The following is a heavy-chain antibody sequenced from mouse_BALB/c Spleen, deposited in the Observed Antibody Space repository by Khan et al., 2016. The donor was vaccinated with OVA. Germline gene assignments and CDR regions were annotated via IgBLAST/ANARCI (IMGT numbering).Heavy chain of an antibody. D-gene: IGHD2-14*01. CDR3: GREGAYYRADGWFAY. CDR1: GYTFTTYT. J-gene: IGHJ3*01. V-gene: IGHV1-4*01. Sequence: VQLQQSGAELARPGASVKMSCKASGYTFTTYTIHWVKQRPGQGLEWIGYIIPSNDYTNYNQKFKDRATLTADKSSSTAYMQLSSLTSEDSAVXYRGREGAYYRADGWFAYWGQGTLVTVSA. CDR2: IIPSNDYT.